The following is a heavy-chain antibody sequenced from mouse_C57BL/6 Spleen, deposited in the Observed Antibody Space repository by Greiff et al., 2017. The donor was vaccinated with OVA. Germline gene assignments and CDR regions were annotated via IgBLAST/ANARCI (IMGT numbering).Heavy chain of an antibody. V-gene: IGHV14-2*01. Sequence: EVKLVESGAELVKPGASVKLSCTASGFNIKDYYMHWVKQRTEQGLEWIGRIDPEDGETKYAPKFQGKATITADTSSNTAYLQLSSLTSEDTAVYYCALLTTVGVGFDYWGQGTTLTVSS. CDR3: ALLTTVGVGFDY. J-gene: IGHJ2*01. D-gene: IGHD1-1*01. CDR1: GFNIKDYY. CDR2: IDPEDGET.